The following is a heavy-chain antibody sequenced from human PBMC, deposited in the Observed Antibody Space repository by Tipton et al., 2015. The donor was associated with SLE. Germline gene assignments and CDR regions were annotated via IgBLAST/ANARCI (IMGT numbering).Heavy chain of an antibody. CDR3: AKGGVVVAATRGYYYYYMDV. CDR2: IYSGGSST. V-gene: IGHV3-23*03. D-gene: IGHD2-15*01. Sequence: SLRLSCAASGFTFSSYAMSWVRQAPGKGLEWVSVIYSGGSSTYYADSVKGRFTISRDNSKNTLYLQMNSLRAEDTAVYYCAKGGVVVAATRGYYYYYMDVWGKGTTVTVSS. J-gene: IGHJ6*03. CDR1: GFTFSSYA.